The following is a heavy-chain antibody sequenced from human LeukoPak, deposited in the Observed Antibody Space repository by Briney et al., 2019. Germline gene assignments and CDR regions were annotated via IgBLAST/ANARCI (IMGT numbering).Heavy chain of an antibody. CDR1: GFTVSSNY. CDR3: AKGGSSTMVRGVIGYMDV. Sequence: GGSLRLSCAASGFTVSSNYMSWVRQAPGRGLEWVSVIYSGGSTYYADSVKGRFTISRDNSKNTLYLQMNSLRAEDTAVYYCAKGGSSTMVRGVIGYMDVWGKGTTVTISS. J-gene: IGHJ6*03. D-gene: IGHD3-10*01. CDR2: IYSGGST. V-gene: IGHV3-53*01.